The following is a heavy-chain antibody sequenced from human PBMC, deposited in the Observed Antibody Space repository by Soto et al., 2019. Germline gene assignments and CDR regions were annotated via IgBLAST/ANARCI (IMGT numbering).Heavy chain of an antibody. Sequence: GGSLRLSCAASGFTFGDYYMSWIRQAPGKGLEWVSYISSSSSYTNYADSVKGRFTTSRDNAKNSLYLQMNSLRAEDTAVYYCARESSGYYYVDYWGQGTLVTVSS. CDR1: GFTFGDYY. V-gene: IGHV3-11*06. J-gene: IGHJ4*02. D-gene: IGHD3-22*01. CDR2: ISSSSSYT. CDR3: ARESSGYYYVDY.